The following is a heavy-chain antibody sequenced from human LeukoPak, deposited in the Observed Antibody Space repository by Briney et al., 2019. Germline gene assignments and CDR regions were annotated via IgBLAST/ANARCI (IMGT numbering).Heavy chain of an antibody. CDR1: GFTFTTYG. D-gene: IGHD1-14*01. CDR3: AKGVNPGYNPGWSNFDY. Sequence: GGSLRLSCAASGFTFTTYGMSWVRQAPGKGLEWVSSISGSDDSLYYIDSVKGRFTISRDNVKNTVHLQMNTLRAEDTAIYYCAKGVNPGYNPGWSNFDYWGQGTLVTVSS. V-gene: IGHV3-23*01. CDR2: ISGSDDSL. J-gene: IGHJ4*02.